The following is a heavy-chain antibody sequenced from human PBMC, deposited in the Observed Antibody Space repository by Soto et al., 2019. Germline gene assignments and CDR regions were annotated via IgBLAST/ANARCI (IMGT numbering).Heavy chain of an antibody. CDR1: GFTFDDYG. Sequence: EVQLVESGGGVVRPGGSLRLSCAASGFTFDDYGMSWVRQAPGKGLEWVSGINWNGGSTGYADSVKGRFTISRDNAKNSLYLQMNSLRAEDTALYYCARAPPRISIAAADDGMDVWGQGTTVTVSS. J-gene: IGHJ6*02. V-gene: IGHV3-20*04. CDR3: ARAPPRISIAAADDGMDV. CDR2: INWNGGST. D-gene: IGHD6-13*01.